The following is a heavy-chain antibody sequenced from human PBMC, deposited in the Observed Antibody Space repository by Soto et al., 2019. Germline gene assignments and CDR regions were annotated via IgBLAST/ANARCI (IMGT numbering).Heavy chain of an antibody. CDR3: AHSKGAEWSSGWYFPSDEFDY. CDR2: IYWNDDK. J-gene: IGHJ4*02. Sequence: SGPTLVNPTQTLTLTCTFSGFSLSTSGVGVGWIRQPPGKALEWLALIYWNDDKRYSPSLKSRLTITKDTSKNQVVLTMTNMDPVDTATYYCAHSKGAEWSSGWYFPSDEFDYWGQGTLVTVSS. CDR1: GFSLSTSGVG. V-gene: IGHV2-5*01. D-gene: IGHD6-19*01.